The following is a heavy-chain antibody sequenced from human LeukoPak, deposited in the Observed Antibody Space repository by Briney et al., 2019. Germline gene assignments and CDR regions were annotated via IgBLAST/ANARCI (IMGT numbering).Heavy chain of an antibody. CDR3: ARDRSCSSTSCYHDY. V-gene: IGHV1-18*01. CDR2: ISAYNGNT. J-gene: IGHJ4*02. Sequence: ASVKVSCKVSGYTFTSYGISWVRQAPGQGLEWMGWISAYNGNTNYAQKLQGRVAMTTDTSTSTAYMELRSLRSDDTAVYYCARDRSCSSTSCYHDYWGQGTLVTVSS. CDR1: GYTFTSYG. D-gene: IGHD2-2*01.